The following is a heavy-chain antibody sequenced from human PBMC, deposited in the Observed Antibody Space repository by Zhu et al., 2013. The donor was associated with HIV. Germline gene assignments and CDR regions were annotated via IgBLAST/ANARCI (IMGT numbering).Heavy chain of an antibody. CDR2: IKSKTESETT. D-gene: IGHD1-26*01. CDR1: GFTFSNAW. Sequence: EVQLVESGGGLVKPGGSLRLSCAAPGFTFSNAWISWVRQAPGMGLEWVGRIKSKTESETTDYAAPVKGRFTISRDDSKNTLYLQMNSLKTEDTAVYYCTTGLIRVGTTSNAFDIWGQGTIVTVSS. J-gene: IGHJ3*02. V-gene: IGHV3-15*01. CDR3: TTGLIRVGTTSNAFDI.